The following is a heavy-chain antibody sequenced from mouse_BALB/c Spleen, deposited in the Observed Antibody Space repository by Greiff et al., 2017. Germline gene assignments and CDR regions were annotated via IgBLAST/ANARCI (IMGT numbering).Heavy chain of an antibody. CDR3: ARYGNYSYYFDY. Sequence: EVKLMESGPGLVKPSQSLSLTCTVTGYSITSDYAWNWIRQFPGNKLEWMGYISYSGSTSYNPSLKSRISITRDTSKNQFFLQLNSVTTEDTATYYCARYGNYSYYFDYWGQGTTLTVSS. V-gene: IGHV3-2*02. J-gene: IGHJ2*01. CDR1: GYSITSDYA. CDR2: ISYSGST. D-gene: IGHD2-1*01.